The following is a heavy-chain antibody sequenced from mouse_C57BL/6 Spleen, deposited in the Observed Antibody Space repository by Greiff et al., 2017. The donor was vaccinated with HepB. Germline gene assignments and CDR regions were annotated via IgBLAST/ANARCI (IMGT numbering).Heavy chain of an antibody. CDR3: AREDYYGSSQCFDV. CDR1: GYTFTDYY. CDR2: IYPGSGNT. J-gene: IGHJ1*03. V-gene: IGHV1-76*01. Sequence: VKLQESGAELVRPGASVKLSCKASGYTFTDYYINWVKQRPGQGLEWIARIYPGSGNTYYNEKFKGKATLTAEKSSSTAYMQLSSLTSEDSAVYFGAREDYYGSSQCFDVWGTGTTVTVSS. D-gene: IGHD1-1*01.